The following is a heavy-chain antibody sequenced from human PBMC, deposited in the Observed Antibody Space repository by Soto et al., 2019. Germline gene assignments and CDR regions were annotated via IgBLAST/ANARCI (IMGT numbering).Heavy chain of an antibody. J-gene: IGHJ4*02. V-gene: IGHV3-11*01. Sequence: QVQLVESGGGLVKPGGSLRLSCAASGFTFSDYYMSWIRQAPGKGLEWVSYISSRGSATYYADSVQGRFTISRDNAKNSLSLQMNSLRDEDTAVYYCARDPGRWDTDYWGQGILVTVSS. CDR3: ARDPGRWDTDY. CDR2: ISSRGSAT. CDR1: GFTFSDYY. D-gene: IGHD1-26*01.